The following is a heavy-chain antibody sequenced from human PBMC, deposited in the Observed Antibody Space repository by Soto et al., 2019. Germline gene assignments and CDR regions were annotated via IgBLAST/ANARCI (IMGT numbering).Heavy chain of an antibody. CDR2: IYPGDSDT. D-gene: IGHD1-26*01. Sequence: GESLKISCKGSGYTFTDYRIGWVRQMPGKGLEWMGIIYPGDSDTRYSPSFQGQVTISADKSINIAYLQWSSLKASDTARYYCARGGVVGSTKSYFDEWGQGTLVTVSS. V-gene: IGHV5-51*01. J-gene: IGHJ4*02. CDR3: ARGGVVGSTKSYFDE. CDR1: GYTFTDYR.